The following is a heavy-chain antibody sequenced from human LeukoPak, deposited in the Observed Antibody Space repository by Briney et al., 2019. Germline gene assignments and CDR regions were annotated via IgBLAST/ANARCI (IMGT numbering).Heavy chain of an antibody. CDR1: GFTFDDYA. V-gene: IGHV3-9*01. D-gene: IGHD1-7*01. CDR2: ISWNSGTI. J-gene: IGHJ3*02. CDR3: AKDVTGTGAFDI. Sequence: QSGGSLRLSCAASGFTFDDYAMHWVRQAPGKGLEWVSGISWNSGTIGYADSVKCRFTISRDNAKNSLYLQMHSLRAEDTAFYFCAKDVTGTGAFDIWGQGTMVTVSS.